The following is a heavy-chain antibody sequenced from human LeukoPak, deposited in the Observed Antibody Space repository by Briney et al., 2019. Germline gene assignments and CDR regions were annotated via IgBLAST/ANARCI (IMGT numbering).Heavy chain of an antibody. J-gene: IGHJ4*02. CDR2: INPSGGST. V-gene: IGHV1-46*01. D-gene: IGHD3-10*01. CDR1: GYTFTSYY. Sequence: RASVKVSCKASGYTFTSYYMHWVRQAPGQGLEWMGIINPSGGSTSYAQKFQGRVTMTRDMSTSTVYMDLSSLRSEDTAVYYCARGRPVLLWFGESVLFDYWGQGTLVTVSS. CDR3: ARGRPVLLWFGESVLFDY.